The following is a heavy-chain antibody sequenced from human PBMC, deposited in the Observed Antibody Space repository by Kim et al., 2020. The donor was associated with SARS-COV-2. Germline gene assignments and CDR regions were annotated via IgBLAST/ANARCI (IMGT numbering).Heavy chain of an antibody. V-gene: IGHV3-30*04. CDR2: ISYDGSNK. CDR1: GFTFSSYA. CDR3: ASSFLYYGSGSYYKDYYGMDV. Sequence: GGSLRLSCAASGFTFSSYAMHWVRQAPGKGLEWVAVISYDGSNKYYVDSVKGRFTISRDNSKNTLYLQMNSLRAEDTAVYYCASSFLYYGSGSYYKDYYGMDVWGQGTTVTVSS. J-gene: IGHJ6*02. D-gene: IGHD3-10*01.